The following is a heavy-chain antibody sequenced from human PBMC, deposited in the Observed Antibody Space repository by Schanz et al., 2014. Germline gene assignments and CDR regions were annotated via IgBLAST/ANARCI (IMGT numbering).Heavy chain of an antibody. V-gene: IGHV3-33*03. CDR2: VWSDGNTK. CDR1: GFTFSRFG. D-gene: IGHD3-3*02. Sequence: QVQLVESGGGVVRPGRSLRLSCATSGFTFSRFGMHWVRQAPGKGPEWVALVWSDGNTKYYVDSVKGRFTISRDNARNSLYLQLNSLRVEDSGVYFCAQTRGTFMVPIDNWGQGVRVIVSS. J-gene: IGHJ4*02. CDR3: AQTRGTFMVPIDN.